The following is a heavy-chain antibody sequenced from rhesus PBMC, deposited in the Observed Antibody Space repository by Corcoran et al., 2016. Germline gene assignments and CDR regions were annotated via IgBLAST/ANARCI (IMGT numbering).Heavy chain of an antibody. CDR2: IYGSSTST. Sequence: VQLQESGPGVVKPSETLSLTCAVSGGSISDSYRWSWIRQPPGKGLEWIGYIYGSSTSTNYNPSLKSRVTISKDTSKNQFSLKLSSVTAADTAVYYCARDNWGDYEVFDYWGQGVLVTVSS. CDR3: ARDNWGDYEVFDY. D-gene: IGHD3-34*01. CDR1: GGSISDSYR. J-gene: IGHJ4*01. V-gene: IGHV4S10*01.